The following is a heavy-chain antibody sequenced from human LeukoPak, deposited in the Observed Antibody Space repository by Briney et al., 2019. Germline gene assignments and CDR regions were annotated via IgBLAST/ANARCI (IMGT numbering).Heavy chain of an antibody. J-gene: IGHJ4*02. CDR1: GGSISSYY. CDR2: IYYSGST. D-gene: IGHD5-18*01. Sequence: KPSETLSLTCTVSGGSISSYYWSWIRQPPGKGLEWIGYIYYSGSTNYNPSLKSRVTISVDTSKNQFSLKLSSVTAADTAVYYCARGGLFGGYSYGSMGYWGQGTLVTVSS. V-gene: IGHV4-59*01. CDR3: ARGGLFGGYSYGSMGY.